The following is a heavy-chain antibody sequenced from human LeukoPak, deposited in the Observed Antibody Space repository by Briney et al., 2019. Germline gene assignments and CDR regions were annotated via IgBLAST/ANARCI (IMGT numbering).Heavy chain of an antibody. J-gene: IGHJ4*02. D-gene: IGHD5-24*01. CDR3: TRDQMNY. CDR2: IFSNGDT. V-gene: IGHV3-53*01. Sequence: PGGSLRLSCTASEFTVSRNYMLWVRQAPGKGLEWVSLIFSNGDTHYADSVKGPFTISRDTSKNTVSLQMNSLRVEDTAMYYCTRDQMNYWGQGTLVTVSS. CDR1: EFTVSRNY.